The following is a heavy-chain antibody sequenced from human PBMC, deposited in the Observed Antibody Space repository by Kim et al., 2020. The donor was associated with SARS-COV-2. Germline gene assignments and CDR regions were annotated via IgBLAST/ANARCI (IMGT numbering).Heavy chain of an antibody. J-gene: IGHJ5*02. V-gene: IGHV4-59*08. D-gene: IGHD3-9*01. CDR2: IYYSGST. Sequence: SETLSLTCTVSGGSISSYYWSWIRQPPGKGLEWIGYIYYSGSTNYNPSLKSRVTISVDTSKNQFSLKLSSVTAADTAVYYCARRGLGSKLVFDPWGQGTLVTVSS. CDR3: ARRGLGSKLVFDP. CDR1: GGSISSYY.